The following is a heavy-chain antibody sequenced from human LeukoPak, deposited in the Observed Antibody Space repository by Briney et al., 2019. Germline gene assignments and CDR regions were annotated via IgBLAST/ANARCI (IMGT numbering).Heavy chain of an antibody. V-gene: IGHV5-51*01. Sequence: GASLKISFQVSGYRFTSYCIGWVRPLPGKGLEWMGIIYPGDSGPTYSPSFQGQVTISVDKSINTAYLQWSSLQASDTAMYYCGMSGDRVPLQDDVFDVWGQGTMVTVST. D-gene: IGHD1-26*01. CDR3: GMSGDRVPLQDDVFDV. CDR1: GYRFTSYC. J-gene: IGHJ3*01. CDR2: IYPGDSGP.